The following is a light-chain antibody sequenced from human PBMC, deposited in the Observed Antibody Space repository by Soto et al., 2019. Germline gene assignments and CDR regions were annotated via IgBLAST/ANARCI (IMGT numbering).Light chain of an antibody. J-gene: IGKJ3*01. V-gene: IGKV3-11*01. CDR3: QQRTNWPPFT. Sequence: EVVLTQSPATLSLSPGERATLSCRASQSVTTYLVWYQQKPGQAPRLLIYDASNRATGIPARFSGSGSGTDFTLTITSLEPEDFAVYYCQQRTNWPPFTFGPGTKLDFK. CDR1: QSVTTY. CDR2: DAS.